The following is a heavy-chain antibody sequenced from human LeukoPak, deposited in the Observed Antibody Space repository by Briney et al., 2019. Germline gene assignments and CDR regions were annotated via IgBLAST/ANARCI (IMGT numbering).Heavy chain of an antibody. CDR2: INPNSGGT. Sequence: ASVKVSCKASGYTFTGYYMHWVRQAPGQGLEWMGWINPNSGGTNYAQKFQSRVTMTRDTSISTAYMELSRLRSDDTAVYYCASGEMDSSTLFDYWGQGTLVTVSS. CDR1: GYTFTGYY. V-gene: IGHV1-2*02. D-gene: IGHD6-13*01. CDR3: ASGEMDSSTLFDY. J-gene: IGHJ4*02.